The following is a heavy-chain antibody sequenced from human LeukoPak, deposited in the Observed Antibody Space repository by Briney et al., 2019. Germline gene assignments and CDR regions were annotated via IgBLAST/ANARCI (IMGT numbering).Heavy chain of an antibody. J-gene: IGHJ6*02. CDR2: INPKSGGT. CDR1: GYTFIDYD. V-gene: IGHV1-2*06. Sequence: ASVRVSCKASGYTFIDYDIHWVRQAPGQGLEWMGRINPKSGGTDLAQNFQGRVTMTRDTSIRTAYMELSRLRSDDTAVYYCATAAGPTSYYYYGMDVWGQGTTVTVSS. CDR3: ATAAGPTSYYYYGMDV. D-gene: IGHD6-13*01.